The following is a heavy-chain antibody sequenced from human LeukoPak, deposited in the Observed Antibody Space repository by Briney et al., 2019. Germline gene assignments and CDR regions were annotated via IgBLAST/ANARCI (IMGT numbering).Heavy chain of an antibody. D-gene: IGHD2-2*01. J-gene: IGHJ4*02. CDR2: IYSDGNTT. CDR1: GFTFSSYW. Sequence: GGSLRLSCAASGFTFSSYWMHHVRQTPGKVLVLVSRIYSDGNTTNYADSVKGRFTISRDNAKNTLYLQMNSLRAEDTAVYYCARDQGSTSRGIDYWGQGTLVTVSS. V-gene: IGHV3-74*01. CDR3: ARDQGSTSRGIDY.